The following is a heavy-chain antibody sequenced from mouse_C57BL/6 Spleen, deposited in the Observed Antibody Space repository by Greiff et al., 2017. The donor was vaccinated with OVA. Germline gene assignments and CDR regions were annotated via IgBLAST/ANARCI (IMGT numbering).Heavy chain of an antibody. CDR3: IVYEGYRFAD. Sequence: EVQLQQSGAELVRPGASVKLSCTASGFNIKDDYMHWVKQRPEQGLEWIGWIDPENGDTEYASKFQGKATITADTSSNTAYLQLSSLTSEDTAVYYCIVYEGYRFADWGQGTLVTVSA. V-gene: IGHV14-4*01. CDR1: GFNIKDDY. CDR2: IDPENGDT. D-gene: IGHD2-3*01. J-gene: IGHJ3*01.